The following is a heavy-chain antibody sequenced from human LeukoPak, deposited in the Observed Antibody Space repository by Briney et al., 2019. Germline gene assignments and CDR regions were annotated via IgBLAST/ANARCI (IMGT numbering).Heavy chain of an antibody. V-gene: IGHV4-59*12. CDR3: ARDLGYGEFDY. CDR2: ISYSGST. CDR1: GGSFTPYY. J-gene: IGHJ4*02. Sequence: SETLSLTCTVSGGSFTPYYWSWIRQPPGKGLEWIGHISYSGSTNYNPSLKSRVTISVDTSKNQFSLKLSSVTAADTAVYYCARDLGYGEFDYWGQGTLVTVSS. D-gene: IGHD4-17*01.